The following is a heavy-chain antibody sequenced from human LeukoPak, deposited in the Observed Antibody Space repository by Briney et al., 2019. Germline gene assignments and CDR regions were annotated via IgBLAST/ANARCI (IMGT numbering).Heavy chain of an antibody. V-gene: IGHV3-23*01. CDR2: ISGSGGST. CDR1: GFTFSSYA. J-gene: IGHJ4*02. CDR3: ATMPSYSSGWYDGDLDY. Sequence: PGGSLRLSCAASGFTFSSYAMSWVRQAPGKGLEWVSAISGSGGSTYYAHSVKGRFPISRDNSKNTLYLQMNSLRAEDTAVYYCATMPSYSSGWYDGDLDYWGQGTLVTVSS. D-gene: IGHD6-19*01.